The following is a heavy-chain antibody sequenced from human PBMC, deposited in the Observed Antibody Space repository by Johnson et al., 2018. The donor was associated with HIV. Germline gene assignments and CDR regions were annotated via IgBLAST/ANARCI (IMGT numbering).Heavy chain of an antibody. J-gene: IGHJ3*02. CDR3: ARDEPTDDAFDI. V-gene: IGHV3-30-3*01. Sequence: QVQLVESGGGVVQPGRSLRLSCAASGFTFSSYAMHWVRQAPGKGLEWVAVISYDGSNKYYADYVTGRFTISRDNSKNTLYLQMNSLRAEDMAVYYCARDEPTDDAFDIWGQGTMVTVSS. CDR2: ISYDGSNK. CDR1: GFTFSSYA.